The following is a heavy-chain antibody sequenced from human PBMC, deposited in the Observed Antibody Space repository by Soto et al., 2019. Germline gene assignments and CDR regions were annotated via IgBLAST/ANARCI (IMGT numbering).Heavy chain of an antibody. D-gene: IGHD6-13*01. CDR1: GGSVSSNSAS. CDR3: ARDSAAAGTGGMDV. V-gene: IGHV6-1*01. Sequence: QTLSLTGAISGGSVSSNSASWNLIRQSPSRGLEWLGRTYYRSKWYNDYAVSVKSRITINPDTSKNQFSLQLNSVTPEDTAVYYCARDSAAAGTGGMDVWGRGTTVTVYS. J-gene: IGHJ6*02. CDR2: TYYRSKWYN.